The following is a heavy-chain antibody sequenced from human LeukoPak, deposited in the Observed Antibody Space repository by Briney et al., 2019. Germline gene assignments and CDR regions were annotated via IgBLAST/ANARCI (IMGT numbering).Heavy chain of an antibody. CDR3: ARVKLSYANDLSTFDI. V-gene: IGHV4-59*01. J-gene: IGHJ3*02. CDR2: IYYSGNT. CDR1: RGSLSSYL. Sequence: SEALSVTCTVPRGSLSSYLWSWIRQSPGKGLEWVGFIYYSGNTNYNPPLKSGVTISIDTSKIQFSLKLSSVTAADTAVYYCARVKLSYANDLSTFDIWGQGTMVTVSS. D-gene: IGHD3-16*01.